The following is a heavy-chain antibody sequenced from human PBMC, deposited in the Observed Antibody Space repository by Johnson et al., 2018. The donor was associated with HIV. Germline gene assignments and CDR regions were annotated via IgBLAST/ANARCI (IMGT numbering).Heavy chain of an antibody. CDR1: GFTFSSYG. Sequence: QVQLVESGGGVVQPGGSLRLSCAASGFTFSSYGMHWVRQAPGKGLEWVAFIRYDGSNKYYADSVKGRFTISRDNSKNRLYLQMNSLRAEDTAVYYCAKDTYYYDSSGYYRDAFDIWGQGTMVTVSS. J-gene: IGHJ3*02. CDR2: IRYDGSNK. V-gene: IGHV3-30*02. CDR3: AKDTYYYDSSGYYRDAFDI. D-gene: IGHD3-22*01.